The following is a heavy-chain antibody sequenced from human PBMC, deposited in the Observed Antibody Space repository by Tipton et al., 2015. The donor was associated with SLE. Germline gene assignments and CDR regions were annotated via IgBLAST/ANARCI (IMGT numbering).Heavy chain of an antibody. CDR1: DGSITDAY. J-gene: IGHJ5*02. V-gene: IGHV4-4*07. Sequence: TLSLTCTVSDGSITDAYWSWIRQPAGKGLEGIGRIYPSGSTNYNPSLKSRVTMSVDTSKNQFSLRLTSVIAADTAVYYCARLHGYSYGLNWFDPWGQGTLISVSS. CDR3: ARLHGYSYGLNWFDP. D-gene: IGHD5-18*01. CDR2: IYPSGST.